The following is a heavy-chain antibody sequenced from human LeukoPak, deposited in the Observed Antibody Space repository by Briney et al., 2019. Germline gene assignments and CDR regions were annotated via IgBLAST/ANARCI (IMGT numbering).Heavy chain of an antibody. CDR1: RFTFSSYW. D-gene: IGHD3-10*01. J-gene: IGHJ4*02. Sequence: VGSLRLSCAASRFTFSSYWMSWVRQAPGKGLEWVANIKHDGSEKYYVDSVKRRFTISRDNAKNSLYLQMNSLRAEDTAVYYCARPNSMVRGVISTFFDYWGQGTLVTVS. CDR2: IKHDGSEK. CDR3: ARPNSMVRGVISTFFDY. V-gene: IGHV3-7*01.